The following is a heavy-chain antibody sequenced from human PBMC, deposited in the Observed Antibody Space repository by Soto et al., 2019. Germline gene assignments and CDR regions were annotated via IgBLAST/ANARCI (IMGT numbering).Heavy chain of an antibody. V-gene: IGHV5-10-1*01. CDR1: GYSFTSYW. CDR3: ARGGRYVEWSYCVFER. CDR2: IDPSDSYT. Sequence: PGDSLKISCKGSGYSFTSYWISWVRQMPGKGLEWMGRIDPSDSYTNYSPSFQGHVTISADKSISTAYLQWSSLKASDTAMYYCARGGRYVEWSYCVFERWGNGKMVTV. J-gene: IGHJ3*02. D-gene: IGHD3-9*01.